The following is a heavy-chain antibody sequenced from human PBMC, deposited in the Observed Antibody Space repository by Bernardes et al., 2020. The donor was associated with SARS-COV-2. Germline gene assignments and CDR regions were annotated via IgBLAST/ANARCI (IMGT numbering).Heavy chain of an antibody. V-gene: IGHV4-39*01. CDR2: IYPSGNT. CDR3: ARRPGIVVVRWRNLAFDI. D-gene: IGHD3-22*01. Sequence: SETLSLTCSVSGDSIHSSNFYWGWIRQPPGKGLEWIGSIYPSGNTYYNPSLQSRVTESVDTSKNQFSLRLSFVTAADTAVYYCARRPGIVVVRWRNLAFDIWGQGTMVTVSS. J-gene: IGHJ3*02. CDR1: GDSIHSSNFY.